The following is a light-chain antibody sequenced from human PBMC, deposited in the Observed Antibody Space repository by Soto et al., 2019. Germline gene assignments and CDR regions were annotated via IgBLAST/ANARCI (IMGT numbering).Light chain of an antibody. CDR3: SSYTSSATLV. CDR1: SSDLGGYNY. CDR2: EVS. V-gene: IGLV2-14*01. Sequence: QSVLTQPASVSGSPGQSITVSCTGTSSDLGGYNYVSWYQHHPGKAPKLMIYEVSNRPSGVSNRFSGSKSGNTASLTISGLQAEDEAEYYCSSYTSSATLVFGTGTKLTVL. J-gene: IGLJ1*01.